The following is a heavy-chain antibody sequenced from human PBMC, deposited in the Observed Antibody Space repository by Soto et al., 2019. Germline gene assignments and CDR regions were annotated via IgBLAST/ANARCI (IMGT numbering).Heavy chain of an antibody. CDR1: GFTFNSYW. CDR3: VSGVIAANCFDY. CDR2: INNDGSTT. J-gene: IGHJ4*02. D-gene: IGHD2-15*01. V-gene: IGHV3-74*01. Sequence: EVQLAESGGGVVQPGGSLRLSCAASGFTFNSYWLHWVRQVPGKGLVWVSRINNDGSTTNYADSVKGRFTISRDNARHTVYLKMNSLGADDTAVYYCVSGVIAANCFDYWGQGTLVTVSS.